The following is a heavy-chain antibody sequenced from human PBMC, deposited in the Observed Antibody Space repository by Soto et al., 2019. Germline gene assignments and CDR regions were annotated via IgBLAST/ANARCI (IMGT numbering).Heavy chain of an antibody. CDR3: AKMAWLGDLPGHDF. D-gene: IGHD3-10*01. CDR2: ITGSGSNT. CDR1: GFTFRNSV. Sequence: GGSLRLSCAASGFTFRNSVMTWVRQPPGKGLEWLSTITGSGSNTYYADSVRGRFAISRDNYKDTLYLQMDSLGAEDTAVYYCAKMAWLGDLPGHDFWGQGTLVTVSS. J-gene: IGHJ4*02. V-gene: IGHV3-23*01.